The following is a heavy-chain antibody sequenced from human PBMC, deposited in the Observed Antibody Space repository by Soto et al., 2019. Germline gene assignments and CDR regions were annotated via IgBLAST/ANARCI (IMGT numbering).Heavy chain of an antibody. J-gene: IGHJ4*02. CDR2: INHSGST. Sequence: SETLSLTCAVYGGSFSGYYWSWIRQPPGKGLEWIGEINHSGSTNYNPSLKSRVTISVDTSKNQFSLKLSSVTAADTAGYYCGRAISVVTFAYWGQGTLVTVSS. D-gene: IGHD2-21*02. CDR3: GRAISVVTFAY. CDR1: GGSFSGYY. V-gene: IGHV4-34*01.